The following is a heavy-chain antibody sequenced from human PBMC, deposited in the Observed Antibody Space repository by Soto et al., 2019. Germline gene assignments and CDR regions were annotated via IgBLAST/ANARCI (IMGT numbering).Heavy chain of an antibody. CDR2: ISYRVDT. D-gene: IGHD2-21*02. CDR3: ARVAGVAYCGGDCCHFDY. J-gene: IGHJ4*02. Sequence: SETLSLTCTVSGDSFSSDDYYWSWIRQPPGKGLEWIGYISYRVDTYYSPSLKSRVTMSIDTSKNQFSLNVSSVTAADTAVYYCARVAGVAYCGGDCCHFDYWGQGTLVTVSS. CDR1: GDSFSSDDYY. V-gene: IGHV4-30-4*01.